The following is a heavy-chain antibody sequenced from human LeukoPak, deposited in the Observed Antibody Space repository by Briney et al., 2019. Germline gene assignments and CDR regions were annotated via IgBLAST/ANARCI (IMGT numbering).Heavy chain of an antibody. Sequence: ASVKVSCKASGGTFSSYAISWVRQAPGQGFEWMGRIIPILGIANYAQKFQGRVTITADKSTSTAYMELSSLRSEDTAVYYCARMGYCSGGSCYPLDYWGQGTLVTVSS. CDR3: ARMGYCSGGSCYPLDY. D-gene: IGHD2-15*01. V-gene: IGHV1-69*04. CDR1: GGTFSSYA. J-gene: IGHJ4*02. CDR2: IIPILGIA.